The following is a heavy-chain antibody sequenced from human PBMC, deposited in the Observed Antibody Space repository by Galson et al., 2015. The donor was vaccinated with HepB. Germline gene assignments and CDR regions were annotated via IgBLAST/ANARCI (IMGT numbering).Heavy chain of an antibody. V-gene: IGHV5-51*01. CDR2: IYPGDSDT. CDR1: GYSFTSYW. J-gene: IGHJ3*02. CDR3: ARYSLVDIVATPRSGGAFDI. Sequence: QSGAEVKKPGESLKISCKGSGYSFTSYWIGWVRQMPGKGLEWMGIIYPGDSDTRYSPSFQGQVTISADKSISTAYLQWSSLKASDTAMYYCARYSLVDIVATPRSGGAFDIWGQGTMVTVSS. D-gene: IGHD5-12*01.